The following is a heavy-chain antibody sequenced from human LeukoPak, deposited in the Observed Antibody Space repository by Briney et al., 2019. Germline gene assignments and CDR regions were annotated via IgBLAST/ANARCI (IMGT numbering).Heavy chain of an antibody. V-gene: IGHV5-51*01. Sequence: GESLKIACKGSGYLFTSYWIAWVRQMPGKGLEWMGIIYPADSDTRYSPSFQGQVTISADKSISTAFLRWTSLKASDTAIYYCARGRGTGSPIGPRYFDLWGRGTLVTVSS. CDR2: IYPADSDT. CDR3: ARGRGTGSPIGPRYFDL. J-gene: IGHJ2*01. D-gene: IGHD3-10*01. CDR1: GYLFTSYW.